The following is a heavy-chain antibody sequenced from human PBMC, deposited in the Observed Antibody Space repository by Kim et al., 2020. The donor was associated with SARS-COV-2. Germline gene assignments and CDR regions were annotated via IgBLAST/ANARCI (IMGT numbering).Heavy chain of an antibody. CDR2: IYSGGGT. CDR3: ARVGFGSGSLNGFGI. V-gene: IGHV3-53*01. CDR1: GFIVSNNY. J-gene: IGHJ3*02. D-gene: IGHD3-10*01. Sequence: GGSLRLSCAASGFIVSNNYMSWVRQAPGKGLEWVSVIYSGGGTYYADSVKGRFTISRDNSKNTLCLQMNSLRAEDTAVYYCARVGFGSGSLNGFGIWGQGTMVTVSS.